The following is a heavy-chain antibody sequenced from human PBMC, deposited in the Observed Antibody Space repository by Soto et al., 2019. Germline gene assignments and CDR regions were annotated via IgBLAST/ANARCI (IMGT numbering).Heavy chain of an antibody. Sequence: QVQLVESGGGVVQPGRSQRLSCAASGFTFSSYGMHWVRQAPGKGLEWVAVISYDGSDKYYADSVKGRFTISRDNSKNTLYLQMNRLRAEDTALYYCAKADVVVVPGAMPFDYWGQGTLVTVSS. CDR3: AKADVVVVPGAMPFDY. CDR2: ISYDGSDK. CDR1: GFTFSSYG. D-gene: IGHD2-2*01. J-gene: IGHJ4*02. V-gene: IGHV3-30*18.